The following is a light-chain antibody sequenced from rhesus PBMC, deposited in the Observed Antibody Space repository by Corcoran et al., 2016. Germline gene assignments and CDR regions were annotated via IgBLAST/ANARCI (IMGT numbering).Light chain of an antibody. Sequence: QPVLTQPNSLSASPGTSARLTCTLSSDVRVGSYTIFWYQQKPGSPPRYLLYFHSDSHKHQGSDVPIRFSGSKEVSPNVGLLLISGLQSEDEADYFCAIWHSSNFIFGSGTTLTVL. J-gene: IGLJ6*01. CDR1: SDVRVGSYT. CDR2: FHSDSHK. CDR3: AIWHSSNFI. V-gene: IGLV5-69*01.